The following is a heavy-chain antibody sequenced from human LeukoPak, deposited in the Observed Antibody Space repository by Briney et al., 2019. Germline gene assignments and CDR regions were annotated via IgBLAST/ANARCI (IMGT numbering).Heavy chain of an antibody. CDR1: GGTFSSYA. D-gene: IGHD2-2*02. J-gene: IGHJ5*02. Sequence: SVKVSCKASGGTFSSYAISWVRQAPGQGLEWMGGIIPIFGTANYAQKFQGRVTITTDESTSTAYMELSSLRSEDTAVYYCARGGRAYCSSTSCYTSGNCFDPWGQGTLVTVSS. V-gene: IGHV1-69*05. CDR3: ARGGRAYCSSTSCYTSGNCFDP. CDR2: IIPIFGTA.